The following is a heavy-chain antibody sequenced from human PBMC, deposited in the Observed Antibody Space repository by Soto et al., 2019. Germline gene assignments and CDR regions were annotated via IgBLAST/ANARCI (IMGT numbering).Heavy chain of an antibody. Sequence: GGPLRHYCAATHFTFSPYGLHWVRQAPGKGLEWGAVIWYAGSNKYYADSVKGRFTISRDNSKNTLYLQMNSLRAEDAAVYYCARGTVHFDYWGQGTLVTVSS. J-gene: IGHJ4*02. CDR3: ARGTVHFDY. CDR2: IWYAGSNK. CDR1: HFTFSPYG. D-gene: IGHD4-17*01. V-gene: IGHV3-33*01.